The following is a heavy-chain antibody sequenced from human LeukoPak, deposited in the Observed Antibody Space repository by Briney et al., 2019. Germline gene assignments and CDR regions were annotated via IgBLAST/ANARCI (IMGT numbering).Heavy chain of an antibody. CDR2: ISGSGGST. J-gene: IGHJ3*02. V-gene: IGHV3-23*01. CDR3: AKVVFDSSGYYGDAFDI. D-gene: IGHD3-22*01. Sequence: PGGSLRLSCAASGFTFSSYAMSWVRQAPGKGLEWVSAISGSGGSTYYADSVKGRFTISRDNSKNTLYLQMNSLRAGDTAVYYCAKVVFDSSGYYGDAFDIWGQGTMVTVSS. CDR1: GFTFSSYA.